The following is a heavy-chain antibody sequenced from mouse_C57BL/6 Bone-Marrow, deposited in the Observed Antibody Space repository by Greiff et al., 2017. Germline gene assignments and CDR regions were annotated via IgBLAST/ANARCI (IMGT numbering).Heavy chain of an antibody. V-gene: IGHV8-8*01. CDR1: GFSLSTFGMG. Sequence: QVTLKESGPGILQPSQTLSLTCSFSGFSLSTFGMGVGWIRQPSGKGLEWLAHIWWDDDKYYNPALKSRLTNAKDTSKNQVFLKIANVDTADTATYYCARIDVYDYGAWFAYWGQGTLVTVSA. CDR3: ARIDVYDYGAWFAY. D-gene: IGHD2-4*01. CDR2: IWWDDDK. J-gene: IGHJ3*01.